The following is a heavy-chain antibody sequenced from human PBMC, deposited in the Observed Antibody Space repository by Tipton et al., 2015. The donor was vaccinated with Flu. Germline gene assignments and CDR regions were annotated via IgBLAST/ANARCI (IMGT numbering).Heavy chain of an antibody. CDR1: GGSVNGYF. V-gene: IGHV4-59*05. CDR2: LSYSGNT. Sequence: TLSLTCSVSGGSVNGYFWSWIRQPPGKGLEWIGGLSYSGNTYYNPSLRSRVVISVDTSKNQFSLKLNSVTAADTAVYYCARLSFYDVDLKNFYFEDWGQGTLVTASS. CDR3: ARLSFYDVDLKNFYFED. D-gene: IGHD3-10*02. J-gene: IGHJ4*02.